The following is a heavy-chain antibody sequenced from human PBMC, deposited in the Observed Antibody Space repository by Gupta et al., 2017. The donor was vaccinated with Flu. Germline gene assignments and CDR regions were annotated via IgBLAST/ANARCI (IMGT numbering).Heavy chain of an antibody. CDR3: AGALNVLGCYIVGIGDY. J-gene: IGHJ4*02. V-gene: IGHV4-34*01. CDR1: GGYLTTYY. D-gene: IGHD2-15*01. CDR2: ISDTGST. Sequence: QVQLHQWGAGLLKPSETLSLTCGAHGGYLTTYYLTWLRHSPSKGLEWIGEISDTGSTSYNPSLKSRVTISIDMSKNQFSLNLHSVTAADTAVYFCAGALNVLGCYIVGIGDYWGRGTLVTVS.